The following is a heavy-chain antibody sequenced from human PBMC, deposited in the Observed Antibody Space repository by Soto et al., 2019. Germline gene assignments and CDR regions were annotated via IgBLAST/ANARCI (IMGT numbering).Heavy chain of an antibody. D-gene: IGHD6-13*01. CDR1: GGTFSSYA. CDR3: ARAGSSWYGYYYYYYGMDV. CDR2: IIPIFGTA. Sequence: ASVKVSCKASGGTFSSYAISWVRQAPGQGLEWMGGIIPIFGTANYAQKFQGRVTITADESTSTAYMELSSLRSEDTAVYYCARAGSSWYGYYYYYYGMDVWGQGTTVTVSS. J-gene: IGHJ6*02. V-gene: IGHV1-69*13.